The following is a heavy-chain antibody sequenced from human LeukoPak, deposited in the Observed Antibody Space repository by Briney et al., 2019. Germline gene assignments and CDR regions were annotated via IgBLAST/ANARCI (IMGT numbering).Heavy chain of an antibody. Sequence: GGSLRLSCAASGFTFSSYGMHWVRQAPGNGLEWVAVISYDGSNKYYADSVKGRFTISRDNSKNTLYLQMNSLRAEDTAVYYCAKDLYGSANDYWGQGTLVTVSS. CDR2: ISYDGSNK. CDR1: GFTFSSYG. D-gene: IGHD3-10*01. V-gene: IGHV3-30*18. J-gene: IGHJ4*02. CDR3: AKDLYGSANDY.